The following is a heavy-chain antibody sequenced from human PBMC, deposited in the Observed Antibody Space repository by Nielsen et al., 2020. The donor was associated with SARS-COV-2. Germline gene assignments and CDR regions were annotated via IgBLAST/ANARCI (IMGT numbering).Heavy chain of an antibody. CDR2: INHSGST. D-gene: IGHD3-9*01. V-gene: IGHV4-34*01. CDR3: ARGRYFDSYYMDV. Sequence: SETLSLTCAVYGGSFSGSYWSWTRQPPGKGLEWIGEINHSGSTNYNPSLKSRVTISVDTSKNQFSLKLSSVTAADTAVYYCARGRYFDSYYMDVWGKGTTVTVSS. J-gene: IGHJ6*03. CDR1: GGSFSGSY.